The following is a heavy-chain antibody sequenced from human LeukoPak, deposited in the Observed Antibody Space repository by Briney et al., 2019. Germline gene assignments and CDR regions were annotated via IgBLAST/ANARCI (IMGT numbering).Heavy chain of an antibody. D-gene: IGHD6-13*01. J-gene: IGHJ4*02. V-gene: IGHV4-59*01. Sequence: SETLSLTCTVSGGSISSYYWSWIRQPPGKGLEWIGYIYYSGSTNYNPSLKSRVTISVDTSKNQFSLKLSSVTAADTAVYYCARDRGIAAAGTSDYWGQGTMVTVSS. CDR2: IYYSGST. CDR1: GGSISSYY. CDR3: ARDRGIAAAGTSDY.